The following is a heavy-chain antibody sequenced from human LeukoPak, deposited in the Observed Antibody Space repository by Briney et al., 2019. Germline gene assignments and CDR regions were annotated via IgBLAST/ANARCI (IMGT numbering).Heavy chain of an antibody. CDR1: EFIFSTYA. J-gene: IGHJ4*02. V-gene: IGHV3-21*06. Sequence: GGSLRLSCVASEFIFSTYAMAWVRQAPGKGLEWVSSISDSSTYIFYADSVKGRFTISRDNAKNSLYLQMNSLRAEDTAIYYCARMSQLLTTFDFWGQGTLVSVSS. CDR2: ISDSSTYI. D-gene: IGHD1/OR15-1a*01. CDR3: ARMSQLLTTFDF.